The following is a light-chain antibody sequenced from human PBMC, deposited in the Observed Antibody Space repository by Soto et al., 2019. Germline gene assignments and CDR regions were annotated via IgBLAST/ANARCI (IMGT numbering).Light chain of an antibody. V-gene: IGKV3-11*01. CDR2: DAS. CDR3: QQRSNWYT. Sequence: EIVLTQSPATLSLSPGERATLSCRASQSVSRYLAWYQQKPGQAPRLLIYDASNRATGIPARFSGSGSGTDFTLTISSLEPEDFAVYYCQQRSNWYTFGQGTKVDIK. J-gene: IGKJ2*01. CDR1: QSVSRY.